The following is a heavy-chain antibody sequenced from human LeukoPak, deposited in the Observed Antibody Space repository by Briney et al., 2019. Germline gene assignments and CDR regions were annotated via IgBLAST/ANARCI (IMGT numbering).Heavy chain of an antibody. CDR1: GFTFSSYW. V-gene: IGHV3-7*01. CDR2: IKQDGSEK. CDR3: ARDHLHYYDSSGFYFDY. J-gene: IGHJ4*02. D-gene: IGHD3-22*01. Sequence: GGSLRLSCAASGFTFSSYWMSWVRQAPGKGLEWVANIKQDGSEKYYVDSVKGRFTISRDNAKNSLYLQMNSLRAEDTAVYYCARDHLHYYDSSGFYFDYWGQGTLVTASS.